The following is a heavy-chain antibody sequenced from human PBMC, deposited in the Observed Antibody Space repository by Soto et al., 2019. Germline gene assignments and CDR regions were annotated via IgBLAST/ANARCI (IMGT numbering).Heavy chain of an antibody. CDR2: ISGGGETT. D-gene: IGHD3-10*01. V-gene: IGHV3-23*01. CDR1: GFTFSSYA. J-gene: IGHJ4*02. Sequence: EVQLLESGGGLVQPGGSLRLSCAASGFTFSSYAMWWVRQAPGKGLECVSAISGGGETTYYADSVKGRFTISRDNSKNTLPLQMNSLRAEDTAVYYCAFNSGSGSYYFDYWGQGTLVTVSS. CDR3: AFNSGSGSYYFDY.